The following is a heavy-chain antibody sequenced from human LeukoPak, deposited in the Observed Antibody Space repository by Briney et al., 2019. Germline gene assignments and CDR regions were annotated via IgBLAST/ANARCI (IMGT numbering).Heavy chain of an antibody. CDR1: GGTFSSYA. D-gene: IGHD1-7*01. CDR2: IIPIFGTA. CDR3: ARSRGTTNPFDY. J-gene: IGHJ4*02. Sequence: SVTVSCKASGGTFSSYAISWVRQAPGQGLEWMGGIIPIFGTANYAQKFQGRVTITTDESTSTAYMELSSLRSEDTAVYYCARSRGTTNPFDYWGQGTLVTVSS. V-gene: IGHV1-69*05.